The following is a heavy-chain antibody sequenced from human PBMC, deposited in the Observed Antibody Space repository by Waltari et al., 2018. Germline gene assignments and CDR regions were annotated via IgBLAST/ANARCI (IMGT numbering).Heavy chain of an antibody. J-gene: IGHJ4*02. CDR3: ARARGTRRWAYDY. V-gene: IGHV4-34*01. CDR1: GGSFSGYY. CDR2: INHSGST. D-gene: IGHD6-6*01. Sequence: QVQLQQWGAGLLKPSETLSLTCAVYGGSFSGYYWSWIRQPPGKGLEWIGEINHSGSTNYNPSLKSRVTISVDTSKNQFSLKLSSVTAADTAVYYCARARGTRRWAYDYWGQGTLVTVSS.